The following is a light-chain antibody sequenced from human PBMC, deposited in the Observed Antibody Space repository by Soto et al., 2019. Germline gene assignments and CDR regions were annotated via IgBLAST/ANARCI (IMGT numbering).Light chain of an antibody. CDR3: SSYTSSSTLYV. V-gene: IGLV2-14*01. J-gene: IGLJ1*01. CDR1: TSDVGGYNY. CDR2: DVS. Sequence: QSVLTQPASVSGSPGQSITISCTGTTSDVGGYNYVSWYQQHPGKAPNLMIYDVSNRPSGVSNRFSGSKSGNTASLTISGLQAEDEAHYYCSSYTSSSTLYVFGTGT.